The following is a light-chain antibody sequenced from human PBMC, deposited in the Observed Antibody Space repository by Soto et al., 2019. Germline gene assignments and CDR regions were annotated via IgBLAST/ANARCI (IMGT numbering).Light chain of an antibody. V-gene: IGKV3-11*01. CDR3: QQHSHWPPWT. J-gene: IGKJ1*01. Sequence: EVVLTQSPATLALSPGERATLSCRASQNVRTFLDWYQQKPGQAPRLLIYGASNRATCIPARFSGSGSGTDFTLTISSLATEDFAVYYWQQHSHWPPWTFGQGTRVEIQ. CDR2: GAS. CDR1: QNVRTF.